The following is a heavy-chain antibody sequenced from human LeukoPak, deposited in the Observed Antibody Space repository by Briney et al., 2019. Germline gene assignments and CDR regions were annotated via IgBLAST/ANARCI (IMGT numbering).Heavy chain of an antibody. V-gene: IGHV1-8*01. D-gene: IGHD3-10*01. J-gene: IGHJ4*02. CDR3: ARGGSMNGSGSYEMTD. Sequence: ASVKVSCKASGYTFTSYDINWVRQATGQGLEWMGWMNPNSGNTGYAQKFQGRVTMTRNTSISTAYMELSSLRSEDTAVYYCARGGSMNGSGSYEMTDWGQGTLVTVSS. CDR2: MNPNSGNT. CDR1: GYTFTSYD.